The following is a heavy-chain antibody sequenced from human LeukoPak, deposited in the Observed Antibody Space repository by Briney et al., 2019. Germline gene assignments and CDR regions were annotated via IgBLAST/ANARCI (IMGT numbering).Heavy chain of an antibody. Sequence: PSETLSLTCAVYGESFSGYYWSWIRQPPGKGLEWIGEINHSGSTNYNPSLKSRVTISVDTSKNQFSLKLSSVTAADTAVYYCAREAQYYYDSSGYYNPIDYWGQGTLVTVSS. CDR3: AREAQYYYDSSGYYNPIDY. J-gene: IGHJ4*02. V-gene: IGHV4-34*01. D-gene: IGHD3-22*01. CDR1: GESFSGYY. CDR2: INHSGST.